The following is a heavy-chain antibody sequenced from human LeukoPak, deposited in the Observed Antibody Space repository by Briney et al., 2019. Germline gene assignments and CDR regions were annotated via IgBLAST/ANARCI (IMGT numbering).Heavy chain of an antibody. CDR2: ISYDGSNK. V-gene: IGHV3-30*03. Sequence: PGGSLRLSCAASGFTFSRYGMHWVRQAPGKGLQWVAVISYDGSNKNYADSVKGRFTISRDNSKNTLYLQMNSLRVEDTAVYYCATELAYCGDDCYSALDYWGQGTLVTVSS. CDR3: ATELAYCGDDCYSALDY. CDR1: GFTFSRYG. D-gene: IGHD2-21*02. J-gene: IGHJ4*02.